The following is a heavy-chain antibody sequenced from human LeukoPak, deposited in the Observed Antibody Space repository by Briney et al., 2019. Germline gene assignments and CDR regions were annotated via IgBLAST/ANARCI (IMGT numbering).Heavy chain of an antibody. V-gene: IGHV1-2*02. CDR1: GYTFTGYY. CDR2: INPNSGGT. D-gene: IGHD4-17*01. CDR3: ARDNGDYWFDY. J-gene: IGHJ4*02. Sequence: ASVKVSCKASGYTFTGYYMHWVRQAPGQGLEWMGWINPNSGGTNYAQKFQGRVTMTRDTSISTAYMELTGLRSDDTAVYYCARDNGDYWFDYWGQGTLVTVSS.